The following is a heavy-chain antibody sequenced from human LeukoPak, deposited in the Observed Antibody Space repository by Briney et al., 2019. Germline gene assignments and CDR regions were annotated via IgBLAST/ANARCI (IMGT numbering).Heavy chain of an antibody. D-gene: IGHD3-10*01. J-gene: IGHJ4*02. CDR1: GFTFSNAW. V-gene: IGHV3-15*01. CDR2: IKSKTDGGTT. CDR3: TTDATYYYGSAGYY. Sequence: GGSLRLSCAASGFTFSNAWMSWVRQAPGKGREWVGRIKSKTDGGTTDYAAPVKGRFTISRDDSKNTLYLQMNSLKTEDTAVYYCTTDATYYYGSAGYYWGQGTLVTVSS.